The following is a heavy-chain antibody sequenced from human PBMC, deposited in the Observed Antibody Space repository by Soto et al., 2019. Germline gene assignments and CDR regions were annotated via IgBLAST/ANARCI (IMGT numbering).Heavy chain of an antibody. CDR1: GYPVTAYY. D-gene: IGHD3-3*01. CDR2: INPATGAA. J-gene: IGHJ3*02. Sequence: QLHLVQSGAVVTKPGASVTVSCSASGYPVTAYYMHWVRQAPGRGLEWMGGINPATGAAKYTHTFHGNVTITRDTSTSTVFMELGGLTSEDTAVFYCARGGGVGVAGSAAFDMWGQGTLVTVSS. CDR3: ARGGGVGVAGSAAFDM. V-gene: IGHV1-2*02.